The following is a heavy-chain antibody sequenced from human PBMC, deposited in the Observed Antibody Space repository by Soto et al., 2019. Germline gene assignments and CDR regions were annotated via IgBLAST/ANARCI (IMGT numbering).Heavy chain of an antibody. D-gene: IGHD3-22*01. J-gene: IGHJ4*01. CDR2: ISGSGGST. CDR3: AKVGVSCGPYYFLVSFDY. CDR1: GFTFSSYA. V-gene: IGHV3-23*01. Sequence: EVQLLESGGGLVQPGGSLRLSCAASGFTFSSYAMSWVRQAPGKGLEWVSAISGSGGSTYYADSVKGRFTISRNNSKNTLYLQINSLRADDTSVYFFAKVGVSCGPYYFLVSFDYFVQGTLVTVSS.